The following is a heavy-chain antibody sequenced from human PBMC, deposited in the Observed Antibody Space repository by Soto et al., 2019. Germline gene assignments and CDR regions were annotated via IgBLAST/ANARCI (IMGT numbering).Heavy chain of an antibody. D-gene: IGHD3-22*01. V-gene: IGHV4-30-4*01. J-gene: IGHJ4*02. CDR2: IYYSGST. CDR1: GGSISSGGYY. CDR3: ARAIPHSYDSRGLIDY. Sequence: SETRSLTCTVSGGSISSGGYYGSGIRQPPGKGLEWIGYIYYSGSTYYNPSLKSRVTISVDTSKNQFSLKLSSVTAADTAVYYCARAIPHSYDSRGLIDYWGQGTLVTVSS.